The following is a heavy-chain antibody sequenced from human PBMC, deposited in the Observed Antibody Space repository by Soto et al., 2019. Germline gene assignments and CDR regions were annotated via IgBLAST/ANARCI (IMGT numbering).Heavy chain of an antibody. CDR2: IHYSGST. CDR3: ARTGYQLPNYYYMDV. CDR1: GGSISSHY. Sequence: SETLSLTCTVSGGSISSHYWSWIRQPPGRGLEWIGYIHYSGSTNYAPSLKSRVTISVDTSKNQFSLKLSSVTAADTAVYYCARTGYQLPNYYYMDVWGKGTTVTVSS. V-gene: IGHV4-59*08. J-gene: IGHJ6*03. D-gene: IGHD2-2*01.